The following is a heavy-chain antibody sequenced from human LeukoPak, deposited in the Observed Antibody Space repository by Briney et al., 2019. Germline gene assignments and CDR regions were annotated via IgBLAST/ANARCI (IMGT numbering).Heavy chain of an antibody. Sequence: PSETLSLTCTVSGASISSYYWSWIRQPPGKGLEWIGYICTSGSTNYNPSLKSRVTISVDSSKNQFSLKVSSVTAADTAVYYCARLDRFGTNYYYMDVWGKGTTVTVSS. CDR3: ARLDRFGTNYYYMDV. J-gene: IGHJ6*03. D-gene: IGHD3-10*01. CDR1: GASISSYY. CDR2: ICTSGST. V-gene: IGHV4-4*09.